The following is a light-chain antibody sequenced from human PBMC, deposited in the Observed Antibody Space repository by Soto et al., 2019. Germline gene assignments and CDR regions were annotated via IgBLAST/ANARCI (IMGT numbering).Light chain of an antibody. CDR1: QSISTW. V-gene: IGKV1-5*03. CDR3: QQYNTYPLT. Sequence: DIQMTQSPSTLSASVGDRVTITCRASQSISTWLAWYQQKPGKAPKLLIYKASNLEGGVPSRFSDSGSGTEFNITISSLQPDDFATYYCQQYNTYPLTFGGGTTVEIK. J-gene: IGKJ4*01. CDR2: KAS.